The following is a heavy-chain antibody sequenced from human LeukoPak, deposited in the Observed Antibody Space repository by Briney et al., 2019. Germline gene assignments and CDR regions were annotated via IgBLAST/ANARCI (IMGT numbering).Heavy chain of an antibody. CDR3: ARALNYYDILTGYFDY. D-gene: IGHD3-9*01. V-gene: IGHV5-51*01. Sequence: GESLKISCKGSGYSFTSYWVGWVRQMPGKGLEWMGIIYPGDSDTRYSPSFQGQVTISADKSISTAYLQWSSLKASDTAMYYCARALNYYDILTGYFDYWGQGTLVTVSS. J-gene: IGHJ4*02. CDR1: GYSFTSYW. CDR2: IYPGDSDT.